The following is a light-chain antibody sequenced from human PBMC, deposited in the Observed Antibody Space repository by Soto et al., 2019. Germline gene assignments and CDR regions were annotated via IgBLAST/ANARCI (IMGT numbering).Light chain of an antibody. CDR1: SSNVGRNT. CDR2: RNS. V-gene: IGLV1-44*01. CDR3: AAWDDNLRGLV. J-gene: IGLJ3*02. Sequence: QSGLTQPPSASGTPGQTIIISCSGSSSNVGRNTVNWYQHLPGTAPKVLIYRNSHRPSGVPDRFSGSQSGSSASLAISGLQSEDEADYYCAAWDDNLRGLVFGGGTKRTVL.